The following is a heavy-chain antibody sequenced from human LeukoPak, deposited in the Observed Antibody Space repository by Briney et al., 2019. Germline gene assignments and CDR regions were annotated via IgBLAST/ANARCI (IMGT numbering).Heavy chain of an antibody. CDR3: ARRGYDILTGYYRYDY. D-gene: IGHD3-9*01. V-gene: IGHV4-59*08. CDR1: GGSISSYY. J-gene: IGHJ4*02. Sequence: PSETLSLTCTVSGGSISSYYWSWIRQPPGKGLEWIGYIYYSGSANYNPSLKSRVTISVDTSKNQFSLKLSSVTAADTAVYYCARRGYDILTGYYRYDYWGQGTLVTVSS. CDR2: IYYSGSA.